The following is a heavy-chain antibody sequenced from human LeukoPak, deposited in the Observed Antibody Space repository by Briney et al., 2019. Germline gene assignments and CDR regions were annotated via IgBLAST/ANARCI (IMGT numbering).Heavy chain of an antibody. Sequence: PSETLSLTCTVSGGSISSYYWSWIRQPAGKGLEWIGRMYTSANTNYNPSLKSRVTTSVDTSKNQFSLKLSSVTAADTAVYYCARWSPTHDASDIWGQGTMVSVSS. CDR2: MYTSANT. J-gene: IGHJ3*02. V-gene: IGHV4-4*07. CDR3: ARWSPTHDASDI. CDR1: GGSISSYY. D-gene: IGHD1-26*01.